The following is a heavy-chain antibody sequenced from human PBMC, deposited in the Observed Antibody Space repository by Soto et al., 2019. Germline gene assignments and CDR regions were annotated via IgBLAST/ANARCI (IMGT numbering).Heavy chain of an antibody. D-gene: IGHD5-12*01. J-gene: IGHJ4*02. Sequence: EVLLVESGGALVQPGRSLRVSCAASGFTFEDYAMHWVRQAPGKGREWVSSINWNSGDIGYADSVKGRFTISRDNAKNSVYLHMNSLRAEDTALYYCARDVGSVARNLLYWGQGTLVTVSS. CDR1: GFTFEDYA. CDR2: INWNSGDI. V-gene: IGHV3-9*01. CDR3: ARDVGSVARNLLY.